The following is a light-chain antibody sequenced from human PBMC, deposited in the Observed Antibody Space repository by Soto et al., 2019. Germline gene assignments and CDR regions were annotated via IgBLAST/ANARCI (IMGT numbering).Light chain of an antibody. V-gene: IGKV3-15*01. CDR3: QQYNKWPQA. Sequence: EVVMTQSPATLSVPPGERATLSCRASQSVGSNLAWYQQKPGQAPRLLIYTASTRATGIPAKFSASGSGTEFTLTISSLQSEDFAVYYCQQYNKWPQAFGQGTKVDIK. CDR1: QSVGSN. CDR2: TAS. J-gene: IGKJ1*01.